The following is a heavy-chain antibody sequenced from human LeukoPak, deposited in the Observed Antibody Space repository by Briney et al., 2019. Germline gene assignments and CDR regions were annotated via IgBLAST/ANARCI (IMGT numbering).Heavy chain of an antibody. Sequence: GASVKVSCKASGYTFTSYGISWVRQAPGQGLEWMGWISAYNGNTNYAQKLQGRVTMTRDTSTSTVYMELSSLRSEDTAVYYCARDRHYVLRYFDWLSQTTRGNNWFDPWGQGTLVTVSS. CDR2: ISAYNGNT. CDR1: GYTFTSYG. CDR3: ARDRHYVLRYFDWLSQTTRGNNWFDP. J-gene: IGHJ5*02. D-gene: IGHD3-9*01. V-gene: IGHV1-18*01.